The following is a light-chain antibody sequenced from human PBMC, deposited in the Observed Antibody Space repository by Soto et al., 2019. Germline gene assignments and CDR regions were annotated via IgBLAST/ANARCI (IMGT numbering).Light chain of an antibody. V-gene: IGKV3-20*01. CDR1: QSLSSSQ. Sequence: EIGLTQCPGTLSLSPGERATLTCRASQSLSSSQLAWYQQKHGQAPRLIIHDASSRDTGISDRCTSRGAGTECTRPITTLEPADVQVDYCQQYGSSPRTFGLGTKV. CDR2: DAS. CDR3: QQYGSSPRT. J-gene: IGKJ1*01.